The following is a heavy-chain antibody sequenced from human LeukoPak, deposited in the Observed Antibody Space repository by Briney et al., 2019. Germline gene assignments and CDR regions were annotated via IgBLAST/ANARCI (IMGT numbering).Heavy chain of an antibody. Sequence: SQTLSLTCTVSGGSISSGGYCWSWIRQHPGKGLEWIGYIYYSGSTYYNPSLKSRVTISVDTSKNQFSLKLSSVTAADTAVYYCARLPYDSSGYYPGDDYWGQGTLVTVFS. CDR2: IYYSGST. D-gene: IGHD3-22*01. CDR3: ARLPYDSSGYYPGDDY. V-gene: IGHV4-31*03. CDR1: GGSISSGGYC. J-gene: IGHJ4*02.